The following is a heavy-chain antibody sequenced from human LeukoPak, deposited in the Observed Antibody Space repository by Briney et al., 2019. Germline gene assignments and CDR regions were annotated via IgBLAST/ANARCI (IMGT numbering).Heavy chain of an antibody. CDR3: ARGRGYSYGYFDY. J-gene: IGHJ4*02. D-gene: IGHD5-18*01. CDR2: IYHSGST. V-gene: IGHV4-30-2*01. Sequence: PSETLSLTCAVSGGSISSGGYSWSWIRQPPGKGLEWIGYIYHSGSTYYNPSLKSRVTISVDRSKNQFSLKLSSVTAADTAVYYCARGRGYSYGYFDYWGQGTLVTVSS. CDR1: GGSISSGGYS.